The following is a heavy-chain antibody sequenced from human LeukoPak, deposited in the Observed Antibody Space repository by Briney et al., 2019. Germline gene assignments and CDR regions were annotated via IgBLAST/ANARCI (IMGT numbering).Heavy chain of an antibody. CDR2: ISGSGGST. Sequence: GGSLRLSCAASGFTLSSYAMSWVRQAPGKGLEWVSAISGSGGSTYYADSVKGRFTISRDNSKNTLYLQMNSLRAEDTAVYYCAKVGEIVVVVAAAGYYFDYWGQGTLVTVSS. V-gene: IGHV3-23*01. CDR1: GFTLSSYA. CDR3: AKVGEIVVVVAAAGYYFDY. J-gene: IGHJ4*02. D-gene: IGHD2-15*01.